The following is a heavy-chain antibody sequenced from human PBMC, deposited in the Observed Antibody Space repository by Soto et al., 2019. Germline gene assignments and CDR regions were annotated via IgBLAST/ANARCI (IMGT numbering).Heavy chain of an antibody. Sequence: PSETLSLTCAVSGGSISSSNWWSWVRQPPGKGLEWLANIFYSGSTFYNPSLASRVSVSVDTSKNEFSLKLRSVTAADTAVYYCARQPTTGDTDLWFDPWGQGTLVTVSS. V-gene: IGHV4-4*02. D-gene: IGHD2-21*01. J-gene: IGHJ5*02. CDR3: ARQPTTGDTDLWFDP. CDR2: IFYSGST. CDR1: GGSISSSNW.